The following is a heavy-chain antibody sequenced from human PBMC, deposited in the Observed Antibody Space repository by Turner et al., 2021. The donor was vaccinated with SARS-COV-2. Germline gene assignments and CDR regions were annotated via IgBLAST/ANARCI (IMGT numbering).Heavy chain of an antibody. CDR3: ARLPYYYDSSGPIDY. J-gene: IGHJ4*02. CDR1: GGPISSSSYY. V-gene: IGHV4-39*01. D-gene: IGHD3-22*01. Sequence: QLQLQESGTGLVKPSETLSLTCTVSGGPISSSSYYWGWIRQPPGKGLEWIGTVYYGGSTYYNPSLKSRVTISVDTSKNQFSLKLSYVTAADTAVYYCARLPYYYDSSGPIDYWGQGTLVTVSS. CDR2: VYYGGST.